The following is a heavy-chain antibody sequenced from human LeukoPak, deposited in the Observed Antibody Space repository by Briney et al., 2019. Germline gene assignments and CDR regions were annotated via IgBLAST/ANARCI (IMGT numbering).Heavy chain of an antibody. Sequence: ASVKVSCKASGYTFTSYSISWVRQAPGQGLEWMGWISAYNGNTNYAQKLQGRATMTTDTSTSTAYMELRSLRSDDTAVYYCARDPRRGQQLVHFDYWGQGTLVTVSS. V-gene: IGHV1-18*01. CDR2: ISAYNGNT. CDR3: ARDPRRGQQLVHFDY. J-gene: IGHJ4*02. CDR1: GYTFTSYS. D-gene: IGHD6-13*01.